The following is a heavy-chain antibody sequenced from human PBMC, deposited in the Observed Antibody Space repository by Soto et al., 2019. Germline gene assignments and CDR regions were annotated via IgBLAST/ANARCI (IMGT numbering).Heavy chain of an antibody. D-gene: IGHD3-22*01. J-gene: IGHJ4*02. CDR1: GGSISSGDYY. V-gene: IGHV4-30-4*01. CDR2: IYYSGST. CDR3: ASQDPTARSSGYYLELDY. Sequence: SETLSLTCTVSGGSISSGDYYWSWIRQPPGKGLEWIGYIYYSGSTYYNPSLKSRVTISVDTSKNQFSLKLSSVTAADTAVYYCASQDPTARSSGYYLELDYWGQGTLVTVSS.